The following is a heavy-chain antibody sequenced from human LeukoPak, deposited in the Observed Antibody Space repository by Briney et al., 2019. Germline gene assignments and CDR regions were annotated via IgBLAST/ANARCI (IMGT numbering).Heavy chain of an antibody. V-gene: IGHV3-30-3*01. CDR1: GFTFSSYA. J-gene: IGHJ4*02. CDR2: ISYDGSNK. Sequence: GGSLRLSCAASGFTFSSYAMQWVRQAPREGLEWVAVISYDGSNKYYGGSVKGRFTISRDNSKNTLYLQMNSLRAEDTAVYFCARDLDSCGGFDYWGQGTLVTVCS. D-gene: IGHD5-18*01. CDR3: ARDLDSCGGFDY.